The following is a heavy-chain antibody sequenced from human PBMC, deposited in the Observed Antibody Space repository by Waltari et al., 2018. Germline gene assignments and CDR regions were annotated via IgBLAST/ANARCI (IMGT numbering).Heavy chain of an antibody. CDR1: GFTFSSYS. V-gene: IGHV3-21*01. CDR2: ISSSSSYI. Sequence: EVQLVESGGGLVKPGGSLRISCAASGFTFSSYSMNWVRQAPGKGLEWVSSISSSSSYIYYADSVKGRFTISRDNAKNSLYLQMNSLRAEDTAVYYCARDPLHYYGSGSLYYFDYWGQGTLVTVSS. J-gene: IGHJ4*02. CDR3: ARDPLHYYGSGSLYYFDY. D-gene: IGHD3-10*01.